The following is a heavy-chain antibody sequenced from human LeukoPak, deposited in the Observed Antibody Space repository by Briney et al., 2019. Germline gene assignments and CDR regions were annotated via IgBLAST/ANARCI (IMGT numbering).Heavy chain of an antibody. CDR2: ISTGSTYT. CDR3: ARGSSTDY. V-gene: IGHV3-21*01. J-gene: IGHJ4*02. D-gene: IGHD2-2*01. Sequence: GGSLRLSCAASGFTFSSYSMNWVRQAPGKGLEWVSSISTGSTYTYYADSVKGRFTISRDNAKNSLYLQMNSLRAEDTAVYYCARGSSTDYWGQGTLVTVSS. CDR1: GFTFSSYS.